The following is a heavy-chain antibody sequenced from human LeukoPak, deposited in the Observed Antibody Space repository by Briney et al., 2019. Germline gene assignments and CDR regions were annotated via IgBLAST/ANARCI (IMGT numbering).Heavy chain of an antibody. CDR2: ISGPGSST. Sequence: GGSLRLSCAASGFTFSSYWMSWVRQAPGKGLEWVSTISGPGSSTYSADSVKGRFTISRDNSKNTLYLQMHSLRAEDTAIYYCAKPSRDFDSSGYSHFDYWGPGTLVTVSS. J-gene: IGHJ4*02. CDR3: AKPSRDFDSSGYSHFDY. D-gene: IGHD3-22*01. V-gene: IGHV3-23*01. CDR1: GFTFSSYW.